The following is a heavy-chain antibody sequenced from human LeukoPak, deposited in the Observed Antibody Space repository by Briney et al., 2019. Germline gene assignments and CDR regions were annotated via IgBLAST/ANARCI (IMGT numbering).Heavy chain of an antibody. CDR1: GGSISTSNYY. Sequence: PSETLSLTCTVSGGSISTSNYYWGWIRQPPGKGLEWIGSIYYSGSTYYSPSLKSRFPISVDTSKNQFSLKLSSVTAADTAVYYCARTYCYGSGSAGGRYYFDYWGQGTLVTVSS. J-gene: IGHJ4*02. V-gene: IGHV4-39*07. D-gene: IGHD3-10*01. CDR2: IYYSGST. CDR3: ARTYCYGSGSAGGRYYFDY.